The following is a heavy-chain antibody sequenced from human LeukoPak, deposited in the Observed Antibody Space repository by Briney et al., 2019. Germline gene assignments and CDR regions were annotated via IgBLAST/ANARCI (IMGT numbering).Heavy chain of an antibody. D-gene: IGHD3-10*01. CDR1: GFTFSSYG. Sequence: GRSLRLSCAASGFTFSSYGMHWVRQAPGKGLEWVAVISYDGSNKYYADSVKGRFTISRDNSKNTLYLQMNSLRAEDTAVYYCARDRGPMDVWGQGTTVTVSS. CDR2: ISYDGSNK. J-gene: IGHJ6*02. V-gene: IGHV3-30*03. CDR3: ARDRGPMDV.